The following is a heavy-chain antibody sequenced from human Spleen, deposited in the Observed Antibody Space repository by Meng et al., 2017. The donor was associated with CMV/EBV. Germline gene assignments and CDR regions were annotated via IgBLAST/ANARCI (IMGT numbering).Heavy chain of an antibody. CDR2: ISSSSSYI. CDR3: ARSSETYYYDSSGYHIDY. V-gene: IGHV3-21*01. D-gene: IGHD3-22*01. CDR1: FTCSSYS. J-gene: IGHJ4*02. Sequence: FTCSSYSMNWVRQAPGKGLEWVSSISSSSSYIYYADSVKGRFTISRDNAKNSLYLQMNSLRAEDTAVYYCARSSETYYYDSSGYHIDYWGQGALVTVSS.